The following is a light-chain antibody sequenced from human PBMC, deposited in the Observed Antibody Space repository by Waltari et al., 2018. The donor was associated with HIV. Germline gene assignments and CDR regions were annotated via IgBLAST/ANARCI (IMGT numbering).Light chain of an antibody. CDR3: ATWDSSSLTGV. CDR1: TSNIGTHY. V-gene: IGLV1-51*01. J-gene: IGLJ3*02. Sequence: QSVLTQVPSVSAAPRQKVTISCSGNTSNIGTHYVSWYRQLPGTAPNLLIFDNDQRPSGIPGRFSGSKSGTSAILAITGLQTGDEADYYCATWDSSSLTGVFGGGTRLTVL. CDR2: DND.